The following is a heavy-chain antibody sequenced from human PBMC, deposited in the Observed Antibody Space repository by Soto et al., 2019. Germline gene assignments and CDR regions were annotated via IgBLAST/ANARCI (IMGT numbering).Heavy chain of an antibody. J-gene: IGHJ6*02. CDR1: GYTFTSYD. D-gene: IGHD3-22*01. Sequence: GASVKVSCKASGYTFTSYDINWVRQATGQGLEWMGWMNPNSGNTGYAQKFQGRVTMTRNTSISTAYMELSSLRSEDTAVYYCARSTMIVAYYYYYGMDVWGQGTTVTVSS. CDR3: ARSTMIVAYYYYYGMDV. CDR2: MNPNSGNT. V-gene: IGHV1-8*01.